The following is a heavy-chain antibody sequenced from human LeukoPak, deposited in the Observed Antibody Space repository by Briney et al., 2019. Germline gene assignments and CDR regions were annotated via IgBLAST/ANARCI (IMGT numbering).Heavy chain of an antibody. Sequence: PSETLSLTCTVSGGSISSSGYYWSWIRQPPGKGLEWIGYIYHSGSTYYNPSLKSRVTISVDRSKNQFSLKLSSVTAADTAVYYCARGVEQQLGAFDIWGQGTMVTVSS. D-gene: IGHD6-13*01. V-gene: IGHV4-30-2*01. CDR1: GGSISSSGYY. CDR3: ARGVEQQLGAFDI. J-gene: IGHJ3*02. CDR2: IYHSGST.